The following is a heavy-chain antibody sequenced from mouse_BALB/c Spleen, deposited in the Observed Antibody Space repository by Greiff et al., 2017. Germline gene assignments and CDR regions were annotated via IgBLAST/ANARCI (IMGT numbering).Heavy chain of an antibody. CDR3: ANYYDYDDWFAY. CDR2: IDPANGNT. J-gene: IGHJ3*01. V-gene: IGHV14-3*02. Sequence: VQLKQSGAELVKPGASVKLSCTASGFNIKDTYMHWVKQRPEQGLEWIGRIDPANGNTKYDPKFQGKATITADTSSNTAYLQLSSLTSEDTAVYYCANYYDYDDWFAYWGQGTLVTVSA. CDR1: GFNIKDTY. D-gene: IGHD2-4*01.